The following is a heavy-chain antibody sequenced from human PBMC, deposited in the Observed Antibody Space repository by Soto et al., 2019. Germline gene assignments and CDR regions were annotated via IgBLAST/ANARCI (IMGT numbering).Heavy chain of an antibody. CDR2: IYPGDSDT. D-gene: IGHD5-18*01. CDR1: GYIFTTYW. CDR3: ARRGYSYAELRVLDV. Sequence: SLKISCKGSGYIFTTYWIGWVRQMTGKGLEWMGNIYPGDSDTRYSPSFQGQVTISADKSINTAYLQWSSLKASDTAIYYCARRGYSYAELRVLDVWGQGTTVTVSS. V-gene: IGHV5-51*01. J-gene: IGHJ6*02.